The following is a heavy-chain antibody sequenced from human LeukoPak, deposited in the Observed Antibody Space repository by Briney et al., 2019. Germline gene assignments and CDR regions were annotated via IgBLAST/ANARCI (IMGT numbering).Heavy chain of an antibody. CDR3: ASSVGATKARGRYAFDI. CDR1: GYTFTSYG. J-gene: IGHJ3*02. CDR2: ISAYNGNT. V-gene: IGHV1-18*01. D-gene: IGHD1-26*01. Sequence: ASVKVSCKASGYTFTSYGISWVRQARGQGREWVGWISAYNGNTNYAQKLQGRVTMTADTSTSTAYRELRSLRSDDTAVYYCASSVGATKARGRYAFDIWGQGTMVTVSS.